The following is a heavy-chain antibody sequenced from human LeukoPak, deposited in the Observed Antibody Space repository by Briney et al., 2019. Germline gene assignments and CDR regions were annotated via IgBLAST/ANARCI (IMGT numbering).Heavy chain of an antibody. D-gene: IGHD1-1*01. CDR1: GGSISPYY. CDR2: ILYSGTTT. J-gene: IGHJ4*02. V-gene: IGHV4-59*01. CDR3: ARVGDWNDLVY. Sequence: PSETLSLTCTVSGGSISPYYWSWLRQTPGKGLEWIGYILYSGTTTNYNPSLKSRVTISVDTSKNQFSLKLSSVTAADTAVYYCARVGDWNDLVYWGQGTLVTVSS.